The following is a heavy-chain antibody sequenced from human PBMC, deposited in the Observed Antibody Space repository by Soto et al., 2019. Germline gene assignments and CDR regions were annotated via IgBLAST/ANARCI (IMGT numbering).Heavy chain of an antibody. D-gene: IGHD1-26*01. Sequence: TWESXRLSCSSSGGTFIIYSRSWFRQAPGKGLEWVSAISGSGGSTYYADSVNGRFTISRDNSKNTLYLKMNSLRAEDTAVYYSAQDSSGQGAHYATAAWAKGT. CDR3: AQDSSGQGAHYATAA. V-gene: IGHV3-23*01. CDR2: ISGSGGST. CDR1: GGTFIIYS. J-gene: IGHJ6*04.